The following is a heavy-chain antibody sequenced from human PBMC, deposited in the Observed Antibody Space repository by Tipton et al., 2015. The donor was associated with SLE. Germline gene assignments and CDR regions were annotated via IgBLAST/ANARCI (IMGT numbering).Heavy chain of an antibody. Sequence: SLRLSCGASGFRFRNYVMNWVRQAPGKGLEWVSSISVGSDYIYYADSVQGRFTISRDNARNSLYLQMNNLRPEDTAVYYCARENWWRFDSWGQGTLVTVSS. CDR2: ISVGSDYI. V-gene: IGHV3-21*01. CDR3: ARENWWRFDS. J-gene: IGHJ5*01. D-gene: IGHD2-15*01. CDR1: GFRFRNYV.